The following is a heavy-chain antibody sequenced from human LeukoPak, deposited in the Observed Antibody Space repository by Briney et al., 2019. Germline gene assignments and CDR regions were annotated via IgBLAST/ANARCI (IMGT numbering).Heavy chain of an antibody. CDR3: AKDYEWFGSTSRAAWFDP. D-gene: IGHD3-10*01. V-gene: IGHV3-23*01. CDR2: ISGSGGST. CDR1: GFTFSSYA. Sequence: GGSLRLSCAASGFTFSSYAMSWVRQAPGKGLEWVSAISGSGGSTYYADSVKGRFTISRDNSKNTLYLQMNSLRAEDTAVYYCAKDYEWFGSTSRAAWFDPWGQGTLVTVSS. J-gene: IGHJ5*02.